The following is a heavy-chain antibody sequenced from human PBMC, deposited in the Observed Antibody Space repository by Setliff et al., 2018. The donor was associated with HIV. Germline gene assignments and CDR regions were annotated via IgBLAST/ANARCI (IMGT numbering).Heavy chain of an antibody. V-gene: IGHV1-2*02. Sequence: ASVKVSCKASGYTFTDYYIHWVRQAPGQGLEWMGWINPNSSDTNYAQKFQGRVTMTRDTSISTAYMDLSRLRSDDPAVYYCARRVPPIPSGDLDYWGQGTLVTVSS. CDR2: INPNSSDT. D-gene: IGHD4-17*01. CDR3: ARRVPPIPSGDLDY. CDR1: GYTFTDYY. J-gene: IGHJ4*02.